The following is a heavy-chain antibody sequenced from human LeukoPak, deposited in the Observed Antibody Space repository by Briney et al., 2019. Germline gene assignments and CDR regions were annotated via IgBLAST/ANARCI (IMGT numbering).Heavy chain of an antibody. Sequence: GGSLRLSCTTSSFSFSDFDMNWVRQAPGKGLEWISYINFNGSTITYADSVKGRFIISRDNAKNSLYLQLNSLRAEDTAVYYCARENPYADFWGQGTLVTVSS. CDR1: SFSFSDFD. CDR2: INFNGSTI. J-gene: IGHJ4*02. V-gene: IGHV3-48*03. CDR3: ARENPYADF. D-gene: IGHD2/OR15-2a*01.